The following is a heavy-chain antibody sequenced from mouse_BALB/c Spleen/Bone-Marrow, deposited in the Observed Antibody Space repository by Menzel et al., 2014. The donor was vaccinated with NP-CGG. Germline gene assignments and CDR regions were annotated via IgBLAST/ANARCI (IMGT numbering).Heavy chain of an antibody. CDR1: GFPFTDNY. Sequence: DVMLVESGGGLVQPGGSLRLSCATSGFPFTDNYMSWVRQPPGKALEWLGFIRNKANGYTTEYSASVKGRFTISRDNSQSILYLQMNTLRAEDSATYYCARDSDWFAYWGQGTLVTVSA. V-gene: IGHV7-3*02. J-gene: IGHJ3*01. CDR3: ARDSDWFAY. CDR2: IRNKANGYTT.